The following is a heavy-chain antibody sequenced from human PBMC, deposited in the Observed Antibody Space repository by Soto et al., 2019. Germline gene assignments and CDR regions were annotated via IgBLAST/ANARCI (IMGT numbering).Heavy chain of an antibody. D-gene: IGHD2-2*02. Sequence: EVQLLESGGGLVQPGGSLRLSCAASGFTFSSYAMSWVRQAPGKGLEWVSAISGSGGSTYYADSVKGRFTISRDNSKNTLCLQMNSLRAEDTAVYYCAKAESNTARGEYDYWGQGTLVTSPQ. CDR1: GFTFSSYA. V-gene: IGHV3-23*01. CDR3: AKAESNTARGEYDY. CDR2: ISGSGGST. J-gene: IGHJ4*02.